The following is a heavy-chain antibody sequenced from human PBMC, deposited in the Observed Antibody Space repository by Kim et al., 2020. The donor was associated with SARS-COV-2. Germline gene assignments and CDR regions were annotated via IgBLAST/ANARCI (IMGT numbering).Heavy chain of an antibody. V-gene: IGHV1-8*01. J-gene: IGHJ4*02. Sequence: NTGYAQKFQGRVTMTRNTSISTAYMELSSLRSEDTAVYYCARSGLWNFDYWGQGTLVTVSS. CDR2: NT. D-gene: IGHD3-3*01. CDR3: ARSGLWNFDY.